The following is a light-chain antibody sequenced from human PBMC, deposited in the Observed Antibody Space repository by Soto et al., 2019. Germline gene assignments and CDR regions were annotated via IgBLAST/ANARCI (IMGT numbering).Light chain of an antibody. CDR3: AVWDDTLSVWM. J-gene: IGLJ3*02. Sequence: QSVLTQPPSASGTPGQRVTISCSGGSSNIGNNYVYWHQQLPGAAPKLLMYQNNQRPSGVPDRFSGSKSGTSASLAISGLRSEDEADYYCAVWDDTLSVWMFGGGTKVTVL. CDR2: QNN. V-gene: IGLV1-47*01. CDR1: SSNIGNNY.